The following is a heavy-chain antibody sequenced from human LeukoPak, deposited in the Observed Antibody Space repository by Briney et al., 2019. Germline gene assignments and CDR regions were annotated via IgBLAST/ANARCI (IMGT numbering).Heavy chain of an antibody. Sequence: GGSLRLSCAASGFTFSSYSMNWVRQAPGKGLEWVSYISSSSSTIYYADSVKGRFTISRDNAKNSLYLQMNSLRAEDTAVYYGAGGRGGGVVVVPAAFFDYWGQGTLVTVSS. V-gene: IGHV3-48*04. CDR1: GFTFSSYS. D-gene: IGHD2-2*01. CDR3: AGGRGGGVVVVPAAFFDY. CDR2: ISSSSSTI. J-gene: IGHJ4*02.